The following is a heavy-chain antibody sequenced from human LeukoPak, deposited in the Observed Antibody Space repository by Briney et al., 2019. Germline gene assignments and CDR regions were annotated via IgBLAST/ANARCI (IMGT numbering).Heavy chain of an antibody. Sequence: PPETLSLTCTVSGGSISSYYWSWILQPAGKGLEWIGRIYTSGSTNYNPSLKSRATMSVDTSKNQFSLKLSSVTAADTAVYYCARDDPTLGFDYWGQGTLVTVSS. D-gene: IGHD3-16*01. CDR2: IYTSGST. CDR3: ARDDPTLGFDY. V-gene: IGHV4-4*07. J-gene: IGHJ4*02. CDR1: GGSISSYY.